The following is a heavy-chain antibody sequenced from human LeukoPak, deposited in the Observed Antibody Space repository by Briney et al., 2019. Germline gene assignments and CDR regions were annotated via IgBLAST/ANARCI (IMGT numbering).Heavy chain of an antibody. J-gene: IGHJ6*02. D-gene: IGHD1-26*01. CDR3: ARGGHSGSYYYGMDV. CDR1: GYTFTGYY. V-gene: IGHV1-2*06. Sequence: ASVKVSCKASGYTFTGYYMHWVRQAPGQGLEWMGRINPNSGGTNYAQKFQGRVTVTRDTSISTAYMELSRLRSDDTAVYYCARGGHSGSYYYGMDVWGQGTTVTVS. CDR2: INPNSGGT.